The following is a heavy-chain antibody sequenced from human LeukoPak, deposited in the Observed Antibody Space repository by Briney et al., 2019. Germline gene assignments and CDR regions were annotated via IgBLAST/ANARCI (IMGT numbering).Heavy chain of an antibody. CDR2: ISGSGGST. D-gene: IGHD4-17*01. Sequence: PGGSLRLSCAASGFTFSSYGMSWVRQAPGKGLEWVSAISGSGGSTYYADSVKGRFTISRDNSKNTLYLQMNSLRAEDTAVYYCANPITYGDYVSWGQGTLVTVSS. J-gene: IGHJ5*02. CDR3: ANPITYGDYVS. V-gene: IGHV3-23*01. CDR1: GFTFSSYG.